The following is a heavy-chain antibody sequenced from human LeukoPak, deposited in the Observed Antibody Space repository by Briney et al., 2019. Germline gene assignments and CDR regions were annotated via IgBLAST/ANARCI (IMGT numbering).Heavy chain of an antibody. CDR2: IYYSGST. CDR3: ARLKDRITRSDYFYN. D-gene: IGHD3-10*01. CDR1: GGSISSSSYY. Sequence: PSETLSLTCTVSGGSISSSSYYWGWIRPPPGKGLVWIGSIYYSGSTYYHPSLKSRVTISVDTSKNQFSLKMSSVTDADTAVYYCARLKDRITRSDYFYNSGEGTLVSASS. J-gene: IGHJ4*02. V-gene: IGHV4-39*01.